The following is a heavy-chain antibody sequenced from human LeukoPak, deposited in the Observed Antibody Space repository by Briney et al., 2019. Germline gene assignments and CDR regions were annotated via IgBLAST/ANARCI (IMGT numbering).Heavy chain of an antibody. D-gene: IGHD7-27*01. CDR1: GFIFSSYG. CDR3: PKVGGTGDPKLWGHFEY. Sequence: GGSLRLSCAASGFIFSSYGMHWVRQAPGKGLEWVAFIRYDGSNKYYADSVKGRFTVSRDNSKNTLYLQMSSLRVEDTAVFYCPKVGGTGDPKLWGHFEYWAQGILVTVSS. CDR2: IRYDGSNK. V-gene: IGHV3-30*02. J-gene: IGHJ4*02.